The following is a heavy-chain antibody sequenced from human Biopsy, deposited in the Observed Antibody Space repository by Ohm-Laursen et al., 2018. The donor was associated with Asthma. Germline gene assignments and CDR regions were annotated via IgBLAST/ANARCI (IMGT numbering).Heavy chain of an antibody. Sequence: ASVKVSCKASGYTFINYAIHWVRQAPGHSLEWMGWINAANGNTKYSQKFQGRLTISRDTSASTAYTDLSSLRSEDTAVYYCARTYFDFLTGQVHDAFAMWGQGTMVTVSS. D-gene: IGHD3-9*01. CDR1: GYTFINYA. V-gene: IGHV1-3*01. CDR2: INAANGNT. CDR3: ARTYFDFLTGQVHDAFAM. J-gene: IGHJ3*02.